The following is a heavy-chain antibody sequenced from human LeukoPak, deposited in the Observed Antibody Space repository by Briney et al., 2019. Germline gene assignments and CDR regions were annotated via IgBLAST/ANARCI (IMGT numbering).Heavy chain of an antibody. CDR2: IRYDGSNK. Sequence: GGSLRLSCAASGFTFSSYGMHWVRQAPGKGLEWVAFIRYDGSNKYYADSVKGRFTISRDNSKNTLYLQMNSLRAEDTAVYYCAKDLTIAAVKGAFDIWGQGTMVTVSS. CDR3: AKDLTIAAVKGAFDI. J-gene: IGHJ3*02. CDR1: GFTFSSYG. V-gene: IGHV3-30*02. D-gene: IGHD6-13*01.